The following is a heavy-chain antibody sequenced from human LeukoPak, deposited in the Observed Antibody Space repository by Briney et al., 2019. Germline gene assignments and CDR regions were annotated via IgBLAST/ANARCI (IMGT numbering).Heavy chain of an antibody. Sequence: SVKVSYKASGRTFSISATTWAPQAPGQGLEWMGWISAYDGNTHYAQNLQGRVTMTTDTSTSTAYMELRSLRSDDTAVYYCARDDWNCFDPWGQGTLVTVSS. D-gene: IGHD3-9*01. V-gene: IGHV1-18*01. CDR3: ARDDWNCFDP. J-gene: IGHJ5*02. CDR2: ISAYDGNT. CDR1: GRTFSISA.